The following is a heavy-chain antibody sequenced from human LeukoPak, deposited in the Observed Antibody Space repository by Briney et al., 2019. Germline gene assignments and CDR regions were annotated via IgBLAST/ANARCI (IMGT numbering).Heavy chain of an antibody. D-gene: IGHD3-3*01. CDR3: ARDLYTSSYDFWSGYYKGGGNAFDI. J-gene: IGHJ3*02. Sequence: GGSLRLSCAASGFTFSSYSMNWVRQAPGKGLEWVSSISSSSSYIYYADSVKGGFTISRDNAKNSLYLQMNSLRAEDTAVYYCARDLYTSSYDFWSGYYKGGGNAFDIWGQGTMVTVSS. CDR1: GFTFSSYS. CDR2: ISSSSSYI. V-gene: IGHV3-21*01.